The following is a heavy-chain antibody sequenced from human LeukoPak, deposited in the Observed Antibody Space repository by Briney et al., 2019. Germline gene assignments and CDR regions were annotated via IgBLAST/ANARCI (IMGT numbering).Heavy chain of an antibody. CDR1: GFTFSSYA. CDR2: ISGSGGST. CDR3: AKFFIPPLGAAGNEGNYFDY. V-gene: IGHV3-23*01. D-gene: IGHD6-13*01. J-gene: IGHJ4*02. Sequence: PGGSLRLSCAASGFTFSSYAMSWVRQAPGKGLEWVSAISGSGGSTYYADSVKGRFTISRDNSKNTLYLQMNSLRAEDTAVYYCAKFFIPPLGAAGNEGNYFDYWGQGTLVTVSS.